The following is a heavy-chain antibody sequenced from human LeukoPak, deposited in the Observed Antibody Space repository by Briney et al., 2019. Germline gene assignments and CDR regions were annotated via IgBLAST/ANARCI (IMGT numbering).Heavy chain of an antibody. V-gene: IGHV3-11*04. Sequence: GGSLRLSCAASGFTVSSNYLSWVRQAPGRGLEWVSYISRSGDTIYFADSVKGRFTISRDNAKNSLYLQMSSLRAEDTAVYYCARDYASDYWGQGTLVTVSS. CDR3: ARDYASDY. J-gene: IGHJ4*02. CDR2: ISRSGDTI. CDR1: GFTVSSNY. D-gene: IGHD3-10*01.